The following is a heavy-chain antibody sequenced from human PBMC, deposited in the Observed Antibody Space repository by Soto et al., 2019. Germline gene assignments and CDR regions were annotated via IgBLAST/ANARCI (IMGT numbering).Heavy chain of an antibody. V-gene: IGHV1-69*02. Sequence: QVQLVQSGAEVKKPGSSVKVSCKASGGTFSSYTISWVRQAPGQGLEWMGRIIPILGIANYAQKFQGRVTITADKSTSTAYMELSSVRSEDTAVYYCARGLIVVVPAAMEGNWFDPWGQGTLVTVSS. J-gene: IGHJ5*02. D-gene: IGHD2-2*01. CDR3: ARGLIVVVPAAMEGNWFDP. CDR1: GGTFSSYT. CDR2: IIPILGIA.